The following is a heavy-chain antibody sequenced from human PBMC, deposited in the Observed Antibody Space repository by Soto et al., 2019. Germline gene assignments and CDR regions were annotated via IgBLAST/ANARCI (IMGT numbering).Heavy chain of an antibody. CDR2: ISSSGDDP. J-gene: IGHJ4*02. CDR3: ARKVAGSI. V-gene: IGHV3-23*01. CDR1: GFTVSSFP. D-gene: IGHD6-19*01. Sequence: GGSLRLSCAASGFTVSSFPMTWVRQAPGKGLEWVSSISSSGDDPFYADSVKGRFTISRDSSKNMLFLQLSSLRAEDTAVYYCARKVAGSIWGQGTLVTVSS.